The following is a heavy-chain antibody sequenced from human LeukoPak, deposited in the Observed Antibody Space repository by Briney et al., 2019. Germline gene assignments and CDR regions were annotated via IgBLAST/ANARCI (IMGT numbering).Heavy chain of an antibody. CDR3: ARKYGSNAGYFDY. CDR2: SYHSGTS. CDR1: GYSISTGYY. Sequence: PSETLSLTCAVSGYSISTGYYWGWVRQPPEKGLEWIGNSYHSGTSYYNPSLKSRVSISVDTSKNQFSLKLRSVTAADTAVYYCARKYGSNAGYFDYWGQGALVTVSS. V-gene: IGHV4-38-2*01. J-gene: IGHJ4*02. D-gene: IGHD4-23*01.